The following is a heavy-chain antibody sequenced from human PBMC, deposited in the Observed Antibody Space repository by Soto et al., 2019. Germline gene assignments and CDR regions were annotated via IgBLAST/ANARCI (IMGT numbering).Heavy chain of an antibody. Sequence: EVQLLESGGGLVLPGGSLRLSCAASGFTFNAYAMTWVRQAPGKGLEWVSAIGGSGGNRYYAASVKGRFTISRDNSKDALDLQMNSLRVEDTAGYYCARVASDYINSVDHWGQGILVTVSS. CDR3: ARVASDYINSVDH. V-gene: IGHV3-23*01. D-gene: IGHD4-4*01. J-gene: IGHJ4*02. CDR2: IGGSGGNR. CDR1: GFTFNAYA.